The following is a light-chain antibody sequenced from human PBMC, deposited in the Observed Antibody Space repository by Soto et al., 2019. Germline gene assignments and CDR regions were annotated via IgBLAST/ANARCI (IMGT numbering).Light chain of an antibody. CDR2: DVS. CDR1: SSDVGGYNF. CDR3: SSYTSSSTHV. Sequence: QSVLTQPASVSGSPGQSVTISCTGSSSDVGGYNFVSWYQQHPGKVPKLMIYDVSSRPSGVSDRFSGSKSGNTASLTISVRQAEDEGEYYCSSYTSSSTHVFGSGTKLTVL. V-gene: IGLV2-14*03. J-gene: IGLJ1*01.